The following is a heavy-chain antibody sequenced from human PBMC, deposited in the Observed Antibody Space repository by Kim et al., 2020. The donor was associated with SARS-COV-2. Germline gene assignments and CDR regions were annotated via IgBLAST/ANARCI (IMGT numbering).Heavy chain of an antibody. V-gene: IGHV3-33*01. D-gene: IGHD6-19*01. J-gene: IGHJ6*02. CDR2: IWYDGSNK. Sequence: GGSLRLSCAASGFTFSSYGMHWVRQAPGKGLEWVAVIWYDGSNKYYADSVKGRFTISRDNSKNTLYLQMNSLRAEDTAVYYCARFDSSGWYLYSYYGMDVWGQGTTVTVSS. CDR1: GFTFSSYG. CDR3: ARFDSSGWYLYSYYGMDV.